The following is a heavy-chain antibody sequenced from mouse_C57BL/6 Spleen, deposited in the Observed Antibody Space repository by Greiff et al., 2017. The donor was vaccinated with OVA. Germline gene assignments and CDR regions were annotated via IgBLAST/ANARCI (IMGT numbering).Heavy chain of an antibody. D-gene: IGHD2-3*01. CDR2: IDPETGGT. J-gene: IGHJ4*01. CDR3: TRRDGYYASYAMDY. V-gene: IGHV1-15*01. CDR1: GYTFTDYE. Sequence: VKLQESGAELVRPGASVTLSCKASGYTFTDYEMHWVKQTPVHGLEWIGAIDPETGGTAYNQKFKGKAILTADKSSSTAYMELRSLTSEDSAVYYCTRRDGYYASYAMDYWGQGTSVTVSS.